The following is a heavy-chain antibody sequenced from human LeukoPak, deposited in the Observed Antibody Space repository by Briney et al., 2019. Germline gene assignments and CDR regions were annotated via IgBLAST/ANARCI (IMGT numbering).Heavy chain of an antibody. J-gene: IGHJ4*02. Sequence: ASVKVSCKASGYTFTGYYLHWVRQAPGQGLEWMGWISAYNGNTNYAQKLQGRVTMTTDTSTSTAYMELRSLRSDDTAVYYCARDSAVVVPAAIDYWGQGTLVTVSS. D-gene: IGHD2-2*01. CDR1: GYTFTGYY. V-gene: IGHV1-18*04. CDR2: ISAYNGNT. CDR3: ARDSAVVVPAAIDY.